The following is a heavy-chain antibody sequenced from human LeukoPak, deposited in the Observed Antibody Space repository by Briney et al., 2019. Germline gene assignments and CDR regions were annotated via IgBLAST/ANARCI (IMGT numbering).Heavy chain of an antibody. Sequence: GGSLRLSCAASGFTVSSNYMSWVRQAPGQGLEWVSVIYSGGSTYYADSVKGRFTISRDNSKYTLYLQMNSLRAEDTAVYYCARDYYDSSGYNRYYGMDVWGQGTTVTVSS. D-gene: IGHD3-22*01. CDR3: ARDYYDSSGYNRYYGMDV. CDR1: GFTVSSNY. V-gene: IGHV3-66*02. J-gene: IGHJ6*02. CDR2: IYSGGST.